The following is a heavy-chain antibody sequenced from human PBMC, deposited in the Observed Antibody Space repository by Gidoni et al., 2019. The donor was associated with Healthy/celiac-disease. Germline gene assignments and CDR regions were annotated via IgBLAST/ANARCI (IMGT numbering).Heavy chain of an antibody. Sequence: QVQLQQWGAGLLKPSETLSLTCAVYGGSFSGYYWSWILQPPGKGVEWIGEINHSGSTNYNPSLKSRVTISVDTSKNQFSLKLSSVTAADTAVYYCARARGYCSSTSCLVGYYYGMDVWGQGTTVTVSS. V-gene: IGHV4-34*01. J-gene: IGHJ6*02. CDR3: ARARGYCSSTSCLVGYYYGMDV. D-gene: IGHD2-2*01. CDR1: GGSFSGYY. CDR2: INHSGST.